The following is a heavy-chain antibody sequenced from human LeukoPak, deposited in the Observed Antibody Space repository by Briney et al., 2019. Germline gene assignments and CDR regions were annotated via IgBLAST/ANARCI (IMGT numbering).Heavy chain of an antibody. D-gene: IGHD3-10*01. CDR1: GFTFDDYA. J-gene: IGHJ3*02. V-gene: IGHV3-9*01. CDR2: ISWNSGSI. Sequence: GRSLRLSCAASGFTFDDYAMHWVRQAPGKGLEWVSGISWNSGSIGYADSVKGRFTISRDNAKNSLYLQMNSLRAEDTALYYCAKDRLGWFGELGDAFDIWGQGTMVTVSS. CDR3: AKDRLGWFGELGDAFDI.